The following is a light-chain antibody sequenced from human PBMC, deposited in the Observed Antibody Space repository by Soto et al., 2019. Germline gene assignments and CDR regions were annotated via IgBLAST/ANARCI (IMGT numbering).Light chain of an antibody. CDR3: QQYGSSIQT. J-gene: IGKJ1*01. CDR1: QSVGSNY. CDR2: GAS. V-gene: IGKV3-20*01. Sequence: EIVLTQFPGTLSLSPGERATLSCRASQSVGSNYLAWYQQRPGQPPNLLIFGASHRAPDIPDRFSGSGSGTDFTLTISRLEPEDFAVYYCQQYGSSIQTFGQGTKVELK.